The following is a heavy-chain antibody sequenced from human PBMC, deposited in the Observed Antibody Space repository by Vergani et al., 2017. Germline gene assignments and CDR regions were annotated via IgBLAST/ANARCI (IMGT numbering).Heavy chain of an antibody. CDR3: ARHTTYTDS. CDR1: EYSFGNYW. Sequence: EVELVPSGPEMRNPGESLKISCKGSEYSFGNYWIGWVRQMPGKGLEGMGIIYPADSDTRYSPSFQGQVTISADKSISTAFLQWDSLKASDTAIYYCARHTTYTDSWGQGTLVTVSS. D-gene: IGHD1-1*01. V-gene: IGHV5-51*01. CDR2: IYPADSDT. J-gene: IGHJ4*02.